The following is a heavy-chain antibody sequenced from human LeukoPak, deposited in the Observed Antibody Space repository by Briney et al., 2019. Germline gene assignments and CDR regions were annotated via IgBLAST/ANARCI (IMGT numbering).Heavy chain of an antibody. CDR2: ISYDGSNK. Sequence: GGSLRLSCAASGFTFSSYAMHWVRQAPGKGLEWVAVISYDGSNKYYADSVKGRFTISRDNSKNTLYLQMNSLRAEDTAVYYCARDSTFGVVSYFDYWGQGTLVTVSS. V-gene: IGHV3-30-3*01. CDR3: ARDSTFGVVSYFDY. J-gene: IGHJ4*02. D-gene: IGHD3-3*01. CDR1: GFTFSSYA.